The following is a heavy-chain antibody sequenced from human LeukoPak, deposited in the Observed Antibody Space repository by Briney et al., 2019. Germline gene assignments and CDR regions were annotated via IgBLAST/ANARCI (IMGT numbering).Heavy chain of an antibody. Sequence: GGSLRLSCAASGFTFSGYYMSWIRQAPGKGLEWVSYISSSGSTIYYANSVKGRFTISRDNAKNSLYLQMNSLRAEDTAVYYCARHYYAKVPFSDYWGQGTLVIVSS. V-gene: IGHV3-11*04. J-gene: IGHJ4*02. CDR2: ISSSGSTI. D-gene: IGHD3-10*01. CDR1: GFTFSGYY. CDR3: ARHYYAKVPFSDY.